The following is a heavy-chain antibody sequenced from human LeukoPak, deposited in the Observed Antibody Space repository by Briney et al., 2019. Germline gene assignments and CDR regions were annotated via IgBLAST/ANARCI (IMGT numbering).Heavy chain of an antibody. V-gene: IGHV3-30-3*02. D-gene: IGHD6-19*01. CDR3: AKAVPLQYSSGWLPYFDY. CDR1: GFTFSSYA. Sequence: GGSLRLSCAASGFTFSSYAMHWVRQAPGKGLEWVAVISYDGSNKYYADSVKGRFTISRDNSKNTLYLQMNSLRAEDTAVYYCAKAVPLQYSSGWLPYFDYWGQGTLVTVSS. CDR2: ISYDGSNK. J-gene: IGHJ4*02.